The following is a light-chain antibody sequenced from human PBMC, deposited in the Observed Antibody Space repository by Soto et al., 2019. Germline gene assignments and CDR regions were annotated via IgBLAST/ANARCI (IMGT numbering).Light chain of an antibody. CDR1: SSDVGAYNY. CDR2: DVS. CDR3: SSYRSSSTLV. V-gene: IGLV2-14*03. Sequence: QSLLTQPASVSGSPGQAITISCTGTSSDVGAYNYVSWYQQHPGKAPKHMIYDVSNRPSGVSNLFSGAKSDNTASLTISGLQADDEADYDCSSYRSSSTLVFGGGTKVPVL. J-gene: IGLJ2*01.